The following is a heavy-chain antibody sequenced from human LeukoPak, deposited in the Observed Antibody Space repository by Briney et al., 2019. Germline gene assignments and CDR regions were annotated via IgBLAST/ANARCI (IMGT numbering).Heavy chain of an antibody. CDR2: IISDGSST. J-gene: IGHJ3*02. CDR1: GFALTNYW. D-gene: IGHD1-1*01. V-gene: IGHV3-74*01. CDR3: TRDNDADAFDI. Sequence: GGSLRLSCAASGFALTNYWMHWVRQAPGKGLVWVSRIISDGSSTTYADSVKGRFTISRDNAKNTLYLQMNSLRAEDTAIYYCTRDNDADAFDIWGQGTVVTVSS.